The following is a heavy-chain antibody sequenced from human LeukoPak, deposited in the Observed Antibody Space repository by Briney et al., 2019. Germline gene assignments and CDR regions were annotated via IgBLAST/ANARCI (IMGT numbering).Heavy chain of an antibody. V-gene: IGHV1-69*13. CDR2: IIPIFGTA. Sequence: ASVKVSCKASGGTFSSYAISWVRQAPGQGLEWMGGIIPIFGTANYAQKFQGRVTITADESTSTAYMELSSLRSEDTAVYYCARAVPIGRYFDWLLSFPPAQPYYYYGMDVWGKGTTVTVSS. J-gene: IGHJ6*04. D-gene: IGHD3-9*01. CDR3: ARAVPIGRYFDWLLSFPPAQPYYYYGMDV. CDR1: GGTFSSYA.